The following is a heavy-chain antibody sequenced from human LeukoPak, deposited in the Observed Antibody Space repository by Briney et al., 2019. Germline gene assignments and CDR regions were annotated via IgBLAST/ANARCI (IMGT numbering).Heavy chain of an antibody. CDR3: ARANPGPITIFRHGWFDP. CDR1: GGSIYSSSYY. D-gene: IGHD3-9*01. J-gene: IGHJ5*02. CDR2: IYYSGST. V-gene: IGHV4-39*07. Sequence: SETLSLTCTVSGGSIYSSSYYWGWIRQPPGKGLEWIGSIYYSGSTNYNPSLKSRVTISVDTSKNQFSLKLSSVTAADTAVYYCARANPGPITIFRHGWFDPWGQGTLVTVSS.